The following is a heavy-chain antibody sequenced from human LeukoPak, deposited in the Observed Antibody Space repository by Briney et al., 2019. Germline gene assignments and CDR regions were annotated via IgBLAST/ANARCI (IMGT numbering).Heavy chain of an antibody. V-gene: IGHV3-30*18. CDR1: GFTFSSYG. D-gene: IGHD3-10*01. CDR3: AKVGSNSSYGMDV. J-gene: IGHJ6*02. CDR2: ISYDGSNK. Sequence: GRSLRLSCAASGFTFSSYGMHWVRQAPGKGLEWVAVISYDGSNKYYADSVKGRFTISRDNSKNTLYLQMNSLRAEDTDVYYCAKVGSNSSYGMDVWGQGTTVTVSS.